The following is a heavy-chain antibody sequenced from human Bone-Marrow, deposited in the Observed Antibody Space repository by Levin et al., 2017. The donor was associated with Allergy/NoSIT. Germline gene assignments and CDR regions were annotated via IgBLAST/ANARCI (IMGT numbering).Heavy chain of an antibody. D-gene: IGHD2-15*01. CDR2: IYGGGTT. CDR1: GFSVSNNY. Sequence: RGESLKISCAASGFSVSNNYMNWVRQAPGKGLDWVSVIYGGGTTYHADSVKGRFTISRDISKNTVYLQMSSLRAEDTAVYYCAREVVGFWYFDLWGRGTLVTVSS. J-gene: IGHJ2*01. CDR3: AREVVGFWYFDL. V-gene: IGHV3-53*01.